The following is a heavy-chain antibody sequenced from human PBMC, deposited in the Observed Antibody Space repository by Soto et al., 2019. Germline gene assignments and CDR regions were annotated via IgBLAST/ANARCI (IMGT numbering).Heavy chain of an antibody. J-gene: IGHJ3*02. Sequence: HVQLVQSGPEVKKPGASLKVSGRPSGYTFISYGFSWVRQPPGQGLEWLGGISPYNGNTNYAQKFQGRITMTTDTSTSTVYMDLRSLRTDDTAVYYCARDQTKWLTDAFDIWGQGTMVVVSS. CDR2: ISPYNGNT. CDR1: GYTFISYG. D-gene: IGHD5-12*01. V-gene: IGHV1-18*01. CDR3: ARDQTKWLTDAFDI.